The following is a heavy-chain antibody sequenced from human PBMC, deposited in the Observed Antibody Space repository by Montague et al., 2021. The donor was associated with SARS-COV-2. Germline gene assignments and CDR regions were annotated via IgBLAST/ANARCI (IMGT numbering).Heavy chain of an antibody. CDR1: GGSISSSSYY. CDR3: AADTMGFYFET. CDR2: IYYSGST. V-gene: IGHV4-39*07. J-gene: IGHJ4*02. D-gene: IGHD3-10*01. Sequence: SETLSLTCTVSGGSISSSSYYWGWIRQPPGKGLEWIGSIYYSGSTYYNPSLKSRVTISVDTSMNRFSLRLKSVTAADTAVYYCAADTMGFYFETWGQGTLVSVSS.